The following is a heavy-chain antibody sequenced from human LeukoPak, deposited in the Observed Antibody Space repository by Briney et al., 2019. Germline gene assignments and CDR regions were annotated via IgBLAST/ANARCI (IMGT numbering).Heavy chain of an antibody. V-gene: IGHV3-74*01. CDR2: IVGDGSST. D-gene: IGHD3-22*01. CDR1: GFTFNTYW. CDR3: AGDDYYDSSGYYGSSVY. J-gene: IGHJ4*02. Sequence: GGSLRLSCAASGFTFNTYWMHWVRQAPGEGLVWVSRIVGDGSSTTYADSVKGRFTISRDNAKNSLYLQMNSLRAEDTAVYYCAGDDYYDSSGYYGSSVYWGQGTLVTVS.